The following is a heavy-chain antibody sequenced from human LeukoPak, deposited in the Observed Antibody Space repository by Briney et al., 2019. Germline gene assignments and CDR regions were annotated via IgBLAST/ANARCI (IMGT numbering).Heavy chain of an antibody. CDR1: GGSISSSSYF. CDR3: ARGYCSGGSCYDY. J-gene: IGHJ4*02. CDR2: IYYSGRT. D-gene: IGHD2-15*01. Sequence: TSETLSLTCTVSGGSISSSSYFWGWIRQPPGKGLEWIGSIYYSGRTYYNPSLKSRVTISVDTSKNQFSLKLNSVTAADTAVYYCARGYCSGGSCYDYWGQGTLVTVSS. V-gene: IGHV4-39*07.